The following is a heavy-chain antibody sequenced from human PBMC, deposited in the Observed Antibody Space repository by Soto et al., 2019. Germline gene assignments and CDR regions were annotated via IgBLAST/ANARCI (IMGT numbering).Heavy chain of an antibody. V-gene: IGHV4-39*01. Sequence: GSLRLSCAASGFTFSSYAMSWVRQAPGKGLEWIGSIYYSGSTYYNPSLKSRVTISVDTSKNQFSLKLSSVTAADTAVYYCARRFIRWGQGTLVTVSS. CDR1: GFTFSSYA. CDR2: IYYSGST. J-gene: IGHJ4*02. CDR3: ARRFIR.